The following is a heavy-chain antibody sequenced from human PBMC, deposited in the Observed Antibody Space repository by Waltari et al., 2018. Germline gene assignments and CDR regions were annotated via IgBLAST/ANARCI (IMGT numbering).Heavy chain of an antibody. V-gene: IGHV1-46*01. CDR1: GYTFTSYY. CDR2: INPRGGST. J-gene: IGHJ6*02. D-gene: IGHD6-13*01. Sequence: QVQLVQSGAEVKKPGASVEVSCKASGYTFTSYYMHWVRQAPGQGLEWMGIINPRGGSTSYAQKFQGRVTMNRDTSTSTVYMELSSLRSEDTAVYYCATDIAAAAPLRDYGMDVWGQGTTVTVSS. CDR3: ATDIAAAAPLRDYGMDV.